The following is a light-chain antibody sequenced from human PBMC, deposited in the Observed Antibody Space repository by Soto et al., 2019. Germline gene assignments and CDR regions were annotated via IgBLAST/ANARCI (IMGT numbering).Light chain of an antibody. Sequence: LTQPPSASGSPGQSVAISCTGTSSDVGGYNYVSWYQQHPGKAPKLMIYEVNKRPSGVPDRFSGSKSGNTASLTVSGLQAEDEAVYYCISYAGSSNVFATATKVTV. J-gene: IGLJ1*01. CDR2: EVN. CDR1: SSDVGGYNY. V-gene: IGLV2-8*01. CDR3: ISYAGSSNV.